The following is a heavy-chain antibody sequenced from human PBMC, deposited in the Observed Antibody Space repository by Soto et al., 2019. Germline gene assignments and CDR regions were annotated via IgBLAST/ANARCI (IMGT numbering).Heavy chain of an antibody. D-gene: IGHD3-3*01. CDR2: INPNSGGT. J-gene: IGHJ6*02. Sequence: ASVKVSCKASGYTFTGYYMHWVRQAPGQGLEWMGWINPNSGGTNYVQKFQGWVTMTRDTSISTAYMELSRLRSDDTAMYYCARGPPSFTVFGELLYGMDFWCQGITVTVSS. V-gene: IGHV1-2*04. CDR1: GYTFTGYY. CDR3: ARGPPSFTVFGELLYGMDF.